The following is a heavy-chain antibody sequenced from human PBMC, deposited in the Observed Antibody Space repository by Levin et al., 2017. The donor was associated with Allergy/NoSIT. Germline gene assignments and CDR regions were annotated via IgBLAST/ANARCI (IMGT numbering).Heavy chain of an antibody. V-gene: IGHV3-21*01. J-gene: IGHJ4*02. Sequence: KAGGSLRLSCAASGFIFSSYSMNWVRQAPGKGLEWVSSISSSNSYIYYADSVKGRFTISRDNAKNSLYLQMNSLRAEDTAVYYCAREFAGYYNDYWGQGTLVTVSS. CDR1: GFIFSSYS. D-gene: IGHD2-15*01. CDR3: AREFAGYYNDY. CDR2: ISSSNSYI.